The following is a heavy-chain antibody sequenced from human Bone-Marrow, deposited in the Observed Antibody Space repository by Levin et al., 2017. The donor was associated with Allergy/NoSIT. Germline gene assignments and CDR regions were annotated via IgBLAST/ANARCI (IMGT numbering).Heavy chain of an antibody. D-gene: IGHD6-19*01. Sequence: ASVKVSCKASGYTFTSYGISWVRQAPGQGLEWMGWISAYNGNTNYAQKLQGRVTMTTDTSTSTAYMELRSLRSDDTAVYYCARVGAVAGNYYYYYGMDVWGQGTTVTVSS. CDR1: GYTFTSYG. J-gene: IGHJ6*02. CDR3: ARVGAVAGNYYYYYGMDV. CDR2: ISAYNGNT. V-gene: IGHV1-18*01.